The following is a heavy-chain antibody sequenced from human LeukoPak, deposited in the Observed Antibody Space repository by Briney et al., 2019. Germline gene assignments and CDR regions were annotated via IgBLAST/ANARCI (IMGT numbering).Heavy chain of an antibody. V-gene: IGHV4-34*01. J-gene: IGHJ6*04. CDR2: INHSGST. D-gene: IGHD6-13*01. CDR1: GGSFSGYY. Sequence: SETLSLTCAVYGGSFSGYYWSWICQPPGKGLEWIGEINHSGSTNYNPSLKSRVTISVDTSKNQFSLKLSSVTAADTAVYYCARRSSSWYLYYGMDVWGEGTTVTVSS. CDR3: ARRSSSWYLYYGMDV.